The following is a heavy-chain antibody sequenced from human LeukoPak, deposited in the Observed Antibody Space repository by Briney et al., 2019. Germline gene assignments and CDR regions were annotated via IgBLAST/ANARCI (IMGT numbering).Heavy chain of an antibody. D-gene: IGHD5-18*01. J-gene: IGHJ4*02. Sequence: GGFLRLSCAASGFTFSSYSMNWVRQAPGKGLEWVAFIRYDGSNKYYVDSVKGRFTISRDNSKNTLYLQMNSLRTEDTAVYYCAKALNSYGSFDYWGQGTLVTVSS. CDR1: GFTFSSYS. CDR2: IRYDGSNK. CDR3: AKALNSYGSFDY. V-gene: IGHV3-30*02.